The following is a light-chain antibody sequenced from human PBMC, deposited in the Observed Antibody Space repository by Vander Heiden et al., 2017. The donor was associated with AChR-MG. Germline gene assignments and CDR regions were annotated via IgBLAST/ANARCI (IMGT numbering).Light chain of an antibody. V-gene: IGKV1-39*01. J-gene: IGKJ1*01. CDR2: TAS. CDR1: ENIGRY. CDR3: QQSESPPWT. Sequence: DSQMTQSPSSLSASIGDRVTITCRTSENIGRYLNWYQQKPVQAPQLLIHTASRLHSGVPSRFSGSGSGTDFTLTISSLHPDDLATYYCQQSESPPWTFDQGTKVDIK.